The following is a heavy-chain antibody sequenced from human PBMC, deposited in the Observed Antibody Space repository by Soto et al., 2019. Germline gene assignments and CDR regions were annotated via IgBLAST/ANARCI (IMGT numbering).Heavy chain of an antibody. CDR2: IGAYNGDT. Sequence: QVQLLQSGAEVRKPGASVKVSCKASGYTFTNYGITWVRQAPGQGLEWMGGIGAYNGDTHYTQRLQGRVTMTTDTSTSTAYMELRGLRSDDTAIDYCARVRKLVGYFYYYMDVWGKGTTVTVSS. V-gene: IGHV1-18*01. CDR3: ARVRKLVGYFYYYMDV. CDR1: GYTFTNYG. D-gene: IGHD6-6*01. J-gene: IGHJ6*03.